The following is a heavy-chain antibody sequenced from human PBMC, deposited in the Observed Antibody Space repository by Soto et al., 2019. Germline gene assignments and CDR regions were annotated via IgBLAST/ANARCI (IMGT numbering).Heavy chain of an antibody. J-gene: IGHJ6*03. D-gene: IGHD6-6*01. Sequence: EVQLAESGGGLAQPGGSLRLSCAASGFTLSGYAMDWVRQAPGRGLEYVSGISSNGVGTYYANSVQGRFTISRDNSKNTVYLQMGSLRPEDMAVYYCARRARPDFYYMDVWGKGTTVTVS. CDR1: GFTLSGYA. CDR2: ISSNGVGT. V-gene: IGHV3-64*01. CDR3: ARRARPDFYYMDV.